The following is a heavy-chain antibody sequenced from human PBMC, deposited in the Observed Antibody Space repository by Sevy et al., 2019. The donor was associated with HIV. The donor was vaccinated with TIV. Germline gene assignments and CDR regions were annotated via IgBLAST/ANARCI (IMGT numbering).Heavy chain of an antibody. J-gene: IGHJ4*02. V-gene: IGHV4-39*01. D-gene: IGHD3-10*01. CDR2: IYYSGST. CDR1: GGSISSSSYY. CDR3: ARLRVGTMVRGVVDY. Sequence: SETLSLTCTVSGGSISSSSYYWGWIRQPPGKGLEWIGSIYYSGSTYYNPSLKSRVTISVDTSKNQFSLKLSSVTAADTAVYSCARLRVGTMVRGVVDYWGQGTLVTVSS.